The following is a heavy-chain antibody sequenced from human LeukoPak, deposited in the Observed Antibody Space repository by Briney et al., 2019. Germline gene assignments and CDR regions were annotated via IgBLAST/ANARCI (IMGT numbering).Heavy chain of an antibody. V-gene: IGHV4-39*01. CDR2: IYYSGST. CDR1: GGSLSSSSYY. CDR3: ATTANYYDSSGHSPPPEIHY. J-gene: IGHJ4*02. Sequence: PSETLSLTCTVSGGSLSSSSYYCGWIRQPPGGGLGWFGCIYYSGSTYYNPSLKSRFTISVDTPKNQSSLKLSSVTAPDTAVYYCATTANYYDSSGHSPPPEIHYWGQGTLVTVSS. D-gene: IGHD3-22*01.